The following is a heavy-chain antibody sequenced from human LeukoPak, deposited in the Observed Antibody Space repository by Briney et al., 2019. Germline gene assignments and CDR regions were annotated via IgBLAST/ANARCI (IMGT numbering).Heavy chain of an antibody. CDR2: ISAYNGNT. J-gene: IGHJ4*02. CDR1: GYTFTIYY. CDR3: ARANIVVVPAAMDGGYYFDY. V-gene: IGHV1-18*04. D-gene: IGHD2-2*01. Sequence: ASVKVSCKASGYTFTIYYMHWVRQAPGQGLEWMGWISAYNGNTNYAQKLQGRVTMTTDTSTSTAYMELRSLRSDDTAVYYCARANIVVVPAAMDGGYYFDYWGQGTLVTVSS.